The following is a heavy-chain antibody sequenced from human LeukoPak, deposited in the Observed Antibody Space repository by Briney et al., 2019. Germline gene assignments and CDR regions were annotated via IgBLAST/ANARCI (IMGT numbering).Heavy chain of an antibody. CDR2: IYYSGST. Sequence: SETLSPTCTVSGGSISGGNYYWSWIRQPPGKGLEWIGYIYYSGSTYYNPSLESRVDISLDTSKNQFSLNLNSVTAADTAVYYCARDWYYGSRSYRHYSDYYAMDVWGQGTTVTVSS. J-gene: IGHJ6*02. CDR1: GGSISGGNYY. V-gene: IGHV4-30-4*01. CDR3: ARDWYYGSRSYRHYSDYYAMDV. D-gene: IGHD3-10*01.